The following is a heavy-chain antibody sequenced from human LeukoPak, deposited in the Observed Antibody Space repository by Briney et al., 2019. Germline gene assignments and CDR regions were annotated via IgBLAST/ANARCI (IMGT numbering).Heavy chain of an antibody. D-gene: IGHD7-27*01. CDR1: GGSISSSSYY. CDR2: IYYSGST. CDR3: ARLWGRSVSPVSSDWFDP. V-gene: IGHV4-39*01. J-gene: IGHJ5*02. Sequence: PSETLSLTCTVSGGSISSSSYYWGWIRQPPGKGLEWIGSIYYSGSTYYNPSLKSRVTISVDTSKNQFSLKLSSVTAADTAVYYCARLWGRSVSPVSSDWFDPWGQGTLVTVSS.